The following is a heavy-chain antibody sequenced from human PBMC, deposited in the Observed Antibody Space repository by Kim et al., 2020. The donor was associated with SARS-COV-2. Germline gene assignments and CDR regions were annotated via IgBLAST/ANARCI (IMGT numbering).Heavy chain of an antibody. CDR3: VRDVFFY. J-gene: IGHJ4*02. D-gene: IGHD3-10*01. V-gene: IGHV3-23*01. CDR1: GFTFYLYT. CDR2: ISASGLMT. Sequence: GGSLRLSCAASGFTFYLYTMSWVRQAPGRGLEWVAGISASGLMTYYQDSVKGRFTISRDNSKDILYLQLNSLRVEDTAVYYCVRDVFFYWGPGTLVTVSS.